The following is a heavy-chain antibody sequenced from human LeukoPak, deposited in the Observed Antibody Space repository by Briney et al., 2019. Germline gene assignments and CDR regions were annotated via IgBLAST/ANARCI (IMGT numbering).Heavy chain of an antibody. CDR3: ARDASGWSVY. V-gene: IGHV1-69*04. Sequence: VASVKVSCKASGGTFSSYAISWVRQAPGQGLEWMGRIIPILGIANYAQKFQGRVTITADKSTSTAYMELNSLRVEDTAVYYCARDASGWSVYWGQGTLVTVSS. CDR2: IIPILGIA. D-gene: IGHD6-19*01. J-gene: IGHJ4*02. CDR1: GGTFSSYA.